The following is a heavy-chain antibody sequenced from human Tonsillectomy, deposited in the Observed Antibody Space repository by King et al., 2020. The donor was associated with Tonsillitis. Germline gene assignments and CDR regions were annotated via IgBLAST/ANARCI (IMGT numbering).Heavy chain of an antibody. J-gene: IGHJ4*02. D-gene: IGHD2-15*01. CDR3: AREIVGYLDC. Sequence: QLVQSGGGLVKPGGSLRLSCAASGFIFSSYSMNWVRQAPGKGLEWVSSISSSSIYKYYADSVKGRFTISRDNAKNSLYLQMNSLRAEDTAVYYCAREIVGYLDCWGQGTLVTVSS. CDR1: GFIFSSYS. V-gene: IGHV3-21*01. CDR2: ISSSSIYK.